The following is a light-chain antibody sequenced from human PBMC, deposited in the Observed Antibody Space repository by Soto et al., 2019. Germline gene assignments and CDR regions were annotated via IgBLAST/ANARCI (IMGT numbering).Light chain of an antibody. CDR1: QSVSSY. Sequence: EIVLTQSPATLSLSPGERGTLSCRASQSVSSYLAWYQQKPGQAPRLLIYDASNRATGIPARFSGSGSGTDFTLTIRSLEPEDLAIYYCQQRSNWTPTFGGGTKV. V-gene: IGKV3-11*01. CDR2: DAS. CDR3: QQRSNWTPT. J-gene: IGKJ4*01.